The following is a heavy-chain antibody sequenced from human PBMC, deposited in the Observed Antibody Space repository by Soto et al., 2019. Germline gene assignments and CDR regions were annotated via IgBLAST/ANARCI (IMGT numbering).Heavy chain of an antibody. D-gene: IGHD2-15*01. CDR1: GGTFSSYA. CDR2: IIPIFGTE. CDR3: ARDAYCCGGSCYGGLDV. V-gene: IGHV1-69*01. J-gene: IGHJ6*02. Sequence: QVQLVQSGAEVRKPGSSVKVSCKTSGGTFSSYAFTWVRQAPGQGLEWMGGIIPIFGTENYAQKFQGRVTITADESTSTAFMELSSLRSEDTAVYYCARDAYCCGGSCYGGLDVWGQGTTVTVSS.